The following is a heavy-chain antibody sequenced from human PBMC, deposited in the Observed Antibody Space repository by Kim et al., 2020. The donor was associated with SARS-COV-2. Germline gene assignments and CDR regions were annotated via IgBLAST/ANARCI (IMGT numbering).Heavy chain of an antibody. CDR3: TRPLYDSSGPIYY. D-gene: IGHD3-22*01. CDR2: IRSKAYGGTT. V-gene: IGHV3-49*04. J-gene: IGHJ4*02. Sequence: GGSLRLSCTASGFTFGDYAMSWVRQAPGKGLEWVGFIRSKAYGGTTEYAASVKGRFTISRDDSKSIAYLQMNSLKTEDTAVYYCTRPLYDSSGPIYYWGQGTLVTVSS. CDR1: GFTFGDYA.